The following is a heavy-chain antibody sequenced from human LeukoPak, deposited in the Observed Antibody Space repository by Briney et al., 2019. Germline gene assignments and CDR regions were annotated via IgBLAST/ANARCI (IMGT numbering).Heavy chain of an antibody. CDR1: GFTFSSYG. Sequence: GRSLRLSCAASGFTFSSYGMHWVRQAPGKGLEWVAIISYDGSNKYYADSVKGRFTISRDNSKNTLYLQMNSLRAEDTAVYYCAKAYYGGNSFIDYWDQGTLVTVSS. J-gene: IGHJ4*02. V-gene: IGHV3-30*18. CDR2: ISYDGSNK. CDR3: AKAYYGGNSFIDY. D-gene: IGHD4-23*01.